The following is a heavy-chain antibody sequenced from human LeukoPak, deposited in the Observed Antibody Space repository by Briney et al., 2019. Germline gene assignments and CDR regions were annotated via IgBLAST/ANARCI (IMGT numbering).Heavy chain of an antibody. D-gene: IGHD3-22*01. CDR2: ISAYNGNT. V-gene: IGHV1-18*01. CDR3: ARSGADSSGYPIDY. CDR1: GYTFTSYG. Sequence: ASVKVSCKASGYTFTSYGISWVRQAPGHGLVWMGWISAYNGNTNYAQKLQGRVTMTTDTSTSTAYMELRSLRSDDTAVYYCARSGADSSGYPIDYWGQGTLVTVSS. J-gene: IGHJ4*02.